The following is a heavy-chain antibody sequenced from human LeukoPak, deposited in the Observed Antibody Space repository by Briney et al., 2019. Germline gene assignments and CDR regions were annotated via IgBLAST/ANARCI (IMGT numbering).Heavy chain of an antibody. V-gene: IGHV4-61*02. CDR3: ARHRRMVRGVIIKAGYFDY. J-gene: IGHJ4*02. CDR1: GGSISSGSYY. Sequence: SETLSLTCTVSGGSISSGSYYWSWIRQPAGKGLEWIGRIYTSGSTNYNPSLKSRVTISVDTSKNQFSLKLSSVTAADTAVYYCARHRRMVRGVIIKAGYFDYWGQGTLVTVSS. CDR2: IYTSGST. D-gene: IGHD3-10*01.